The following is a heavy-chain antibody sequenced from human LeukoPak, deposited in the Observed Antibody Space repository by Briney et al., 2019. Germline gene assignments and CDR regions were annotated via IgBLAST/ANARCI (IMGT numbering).Heavy chain of an antibody. CDR3: AKEIVGVGYINWGDY. D-gene: IGHD5-24*01. J-gene: IGHJ4*02. Sequence: PGGSLRLSCAASGFTFSSYAMSWVRQAPGKGLEWVSAISGSGGSTYYADSVKGRFTISRDNSKNTLYLQMNSLRAEDTAVYYCAKEIVGVGYINWGDYWGQGTLVTVYS. CDR1: GFTFSSYA. CDR2: ISGSGGST. V-gene: IGHV3-23*01.